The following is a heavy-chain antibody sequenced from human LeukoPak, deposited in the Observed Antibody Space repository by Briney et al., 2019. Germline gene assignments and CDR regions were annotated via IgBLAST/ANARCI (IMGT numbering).Heavy chain of an antibody. V-gene: IGHV4-61*08. CDR1: GGSISGSGYY. CDR2: IYYSGST. J-gene: IGHJ3*02. Sequence: SETLSLTCTVSGGSISGSGYYWSWIRQPPGKGLEWIGYIYYSGSTNYNPSLKSRVTISVDTSKNQFSLKLSSVTAADTAVYYCAREGVVVAASGAFDIWGQGTMVTVSS. D-gene: IGHD2-15*01. CDR3: AREGVVVAASGAFDI.